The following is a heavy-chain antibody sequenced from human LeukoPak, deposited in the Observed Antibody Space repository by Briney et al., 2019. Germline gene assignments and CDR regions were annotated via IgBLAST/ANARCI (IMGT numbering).Heavy chain of an antibody. J-gene: IGHJ4*02. CDR3: AAIAVAGTDFDY. CDR2: INPSGGST. Sequence: ASVKVSCKASGYTFTSYYMHWVRQAPGQGLEWMGIINPSGGSTSYAQKFQGRVTTTRDTSTSTVYMELSSLRSEDTAVYYCAAIAVAGTDFDYWGQGTLVTVSS. V-gene: IGHV1-46*01. D-gene: IGHD6-19*01. CDR1: GYTFTSYY.